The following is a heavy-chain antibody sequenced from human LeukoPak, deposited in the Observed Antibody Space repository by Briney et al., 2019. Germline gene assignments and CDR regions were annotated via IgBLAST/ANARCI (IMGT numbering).Heavy chain of an antibody. CDR1: GFTVSSNY. D-gene: IGHD6-13*01. CDR2: ISSSNTYI. CDR3: ARVAIEGAGADY. Sequence: GGSLRLSCAASGFTVSSNYMSWVRQAPGKGLEWVSSISSSNTYIYYADSVKGRFTISRDNARNSLYQQMNTLRAEDTAVYYCARVAIEGAGADYWGQGTLVTVSS. V-gene: IGHV3-21*01. J-gene: IGHJ4*02.